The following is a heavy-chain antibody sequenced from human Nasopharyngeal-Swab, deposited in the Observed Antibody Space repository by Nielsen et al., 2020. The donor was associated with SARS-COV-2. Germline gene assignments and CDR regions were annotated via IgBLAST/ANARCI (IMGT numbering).Heavy chain of an antibody. V-gene: IGHV4-59*08. Sequence: SETLSLTCTVPGGSISSYYWSWIRQPPGKGLEWIGYIYYSGSTNYNPSLKSRVTISVDTSKNQFSLKLSSVTAADTAVYYCARQGGSSGWSGVAFDIWGQGTMVTVSS. CDR3: ARQGGSSGWSGVAFDI. CDR2: IYYSGST. D-gene: IGHD6-19*01. J-gene: IGHJ3*02. CDR1: GGSISSYY.